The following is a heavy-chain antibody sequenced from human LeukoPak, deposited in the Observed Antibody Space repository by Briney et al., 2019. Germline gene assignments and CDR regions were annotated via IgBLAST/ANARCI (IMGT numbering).Heavy chain of an antibody. D-gene: IGHD5-24*01. CDR2: ITSTSSYI. Sequence: GGSLRLSCAASGFTFSTYTMNWVRQAPGKGLEWVSSITSTSSYIDYADSVKGRFTISRDNAKNSVHLQMNSLRAEDTAVYYCARVRGGSTRGATPNYDYWSQRTLVTVSS. J-gene: IGHJ4*02. CDR3: ARVRGGSTRGATPNYDY. CDR1: GFTFSTYT. V-gene: IGHV3-21*01.